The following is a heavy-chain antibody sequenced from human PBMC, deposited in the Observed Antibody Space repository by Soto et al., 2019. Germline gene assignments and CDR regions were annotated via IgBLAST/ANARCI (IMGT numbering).Heavy chain of an antibody. Sequence: QVQLVQSGAEVKKPGSSVKVSCKASGGTFSSYAISWVRQAPGQGLEWMGGIIPIFGTANYAQKFQGRVTITADESTSTAYMELSSLRSEDXAXXXXXXXXXXXXXXXXXXXXXXXMXVWGQGTTVTVSS. CDR3: XXXXXXXXXXXXXXXXXXXMXV. J-gene: IGHJ6*02. V-gene: IGHV1-69*12. CDR2: IIPIFGTA. CDR1: GGTFSSYA.